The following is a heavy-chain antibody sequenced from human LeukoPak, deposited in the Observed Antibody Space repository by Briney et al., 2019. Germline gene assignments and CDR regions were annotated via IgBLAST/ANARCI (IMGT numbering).Heavy chain of an antibody. D-gene: IGHD6-19*01. CDR2: ISSSSSYL. J-gene: IGHJ4*02. CDR3: GLAVAVTRFDY. V-gene: IGHV3-21*01. CDR1: GFTFSSYS. Sequence: GGSLRLSCAASGFTFSSYSMNWVRQAPGKGLEWVSSISSSSSYLYYADSVKGRFTISRDNAKNSLYLQMNSLRAEDTAVYYCGLAVAVTRFDYWGQGTLVTVSS.